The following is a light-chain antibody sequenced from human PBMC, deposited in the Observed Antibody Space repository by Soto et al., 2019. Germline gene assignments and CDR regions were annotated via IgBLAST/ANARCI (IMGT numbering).Light chain of an antibody. Sequence: DIVLTQSPGTLSLSPGERDTLSCRASQNISNYLIWYQQKPGQAPRLLIYDVSNRATDIPARFSGSGSGTDITLTISSLEPEDLAVYFCQQRSNWPRTFGQGTKVDIK. CDR2: DVS. CDR3: QQRSNWPRT. CDR1: QNISNY. J-gene: IGKJ1*01. V-gene: IGKV3-11*01.